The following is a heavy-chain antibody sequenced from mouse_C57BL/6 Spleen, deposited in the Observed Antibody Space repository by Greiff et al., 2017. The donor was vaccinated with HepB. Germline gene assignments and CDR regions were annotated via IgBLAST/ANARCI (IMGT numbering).Heavy chain of an antibody. Sequence: EVQVVESGGGLVQSGRSLRLSCATSGFTFSDFYMEWVRQAPGKGLEWIAASRNKANDYTTEYSASVKGRFIVSRDTSQSILYLQMNALRAEDTAIYYCARDAAGRAMDYWGQGTSVTVSS. CDR1: GFTFSDFY. CDR3: ARDAAGRAMDY. V-gene: IGHV7-1*01. J-gene: IGHJ4*01. CDR2: SRNKANDYTT.